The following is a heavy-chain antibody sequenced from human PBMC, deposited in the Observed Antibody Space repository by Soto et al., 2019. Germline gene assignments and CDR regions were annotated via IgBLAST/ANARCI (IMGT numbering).Heavy chain of an antibody. CDR3: ARGHPYYDSSGYYRPQYYFDY. V-gene: IGHV4-34*01. Sequence: QVQLQQWGAGLLKPSETLSLTCAVYGGSFSGYYWSWIRQPPGKGLEWIGEINHSGSTNYNPSLKSRVTISVDTSKNQFSLKLSSVTAADTAVYYCARGHPYYDSSGYYRPQYYFDYWGQGTLVTVSS. CDR1: GGSFSGYY. J-gene: IGHJ4*02. CDR2: INHSGST. D-gene: IGHD3-22*01.